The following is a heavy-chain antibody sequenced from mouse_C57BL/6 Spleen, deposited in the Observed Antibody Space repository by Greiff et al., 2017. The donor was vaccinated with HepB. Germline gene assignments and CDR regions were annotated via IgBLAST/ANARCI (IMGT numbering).Heavy chain of an antibody. CDR3: TRDENWLWFAY. CDR2: ISSGGDYI. CDR1: GFTFSSYA. Sequence: EVQRVESGEGLVKPGGSLKLSCAASGFTFSSYAMSWVRQTPEKRLEWVAYISSGGDYIYYADTVKGRFTISRDNARNTLYLQMSSLKSEDTAMYYCTRDENWLWFAYWGQGTLVTVSA. J-gene: IGHJ3*01. V-gene: IGHV5-9-1*02. D-gene: IGHD4-1*01.